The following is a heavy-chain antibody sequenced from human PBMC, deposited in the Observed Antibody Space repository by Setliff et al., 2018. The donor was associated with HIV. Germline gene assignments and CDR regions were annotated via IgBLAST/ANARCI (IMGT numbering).Heavy chain of an antibody. CDR1: GGSIRSHY. Sequence: SETLSLTCTVSGGSIRSHYWSWIREPPGKGLEWIGYIYYSGSTNSNPSLKSRVTISVDTSKNQFSLRLSSVTAADTAVYYCARVPRQLLKGAAAYFDYWGQGILVTVSS. CDR2: IYYSGST. J-gene: IGHJ4*02. D-gene: IGHD5-18*01. V-gene: IGHV4-59*11. CDR3: ARVPRQLLKGAAAYFDY.